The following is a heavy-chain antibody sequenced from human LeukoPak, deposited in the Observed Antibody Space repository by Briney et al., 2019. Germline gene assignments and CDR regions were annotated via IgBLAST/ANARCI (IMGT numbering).Heavy chain of an antibody. CDR3: AREQTYYFDY. CDR1: VYTFTIYG. J-gene: IGHJ4*02. CDR2: ISAHNGKT. Sequence: ASVRDSSKASVYTFTIYGISWVRQAPGQGLEWMGWISAHNGKTNYTQKLQGRVTMTTDTSTSTAYIDQRSPRSADTAVYYCAREQTYYFDYWGQGTLVTVSS. V-gene: IGHV1-18*01.